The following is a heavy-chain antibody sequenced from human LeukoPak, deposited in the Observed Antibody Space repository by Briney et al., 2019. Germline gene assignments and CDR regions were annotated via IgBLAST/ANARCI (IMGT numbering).Heavy chain of an antibody. CDR3: AKSVGYSGDYPDY. D-gene: IGHD6-25*01. V-gene: IGHV3-23*01. CDR1: GFTFSSYA. J-gene: IGHJ4*02. Sequence: GGSLRLSCAASGFTFSSYAMSWVRQAPGKGLEWVSAISGSGGSTYYADSVKGRFTISRDNSKNTLYLQTNSLRAEDTAVYYCAKSVGYSGDYPDYWGQGTLVTVSS. CDR2: ISGSGGST.